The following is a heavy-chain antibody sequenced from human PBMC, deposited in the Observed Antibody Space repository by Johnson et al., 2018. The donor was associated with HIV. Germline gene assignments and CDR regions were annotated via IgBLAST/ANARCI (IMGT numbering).Heavy chain of an antibody. Sequence: VQLVESGGGLVQPGGSLRLSCAASGFTFSSYWMHWVRQAPGKGLVWFSRINSDGSSTSYADSVKGRFTISRDNARNSMYLQMNSLRVEDTALYYCAKEGSSGWYFGDAFDIWGQGTMVTVSS. CDR1: GFTFSSYW. V-gene: IGHV3-74*01. CDR2: INSDGSST. CDR3: AKEGSSGWYFGDAFDI. J-gene: IGHJ3*02. D-gene: IGHD6-19*01.